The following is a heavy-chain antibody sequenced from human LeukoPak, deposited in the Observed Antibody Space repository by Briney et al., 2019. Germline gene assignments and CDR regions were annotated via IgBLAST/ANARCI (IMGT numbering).Heavy chain of an antibody. CDR2: ISSSGSTI. Sequence: PGGSLRLSCAASGFTFSSYSMSWVRQAPGKGLEWVSYISSSGSTIYYADSVKGRFTISRDSAKNSLYLQMNSLRAEDTAVYYCAREEREGYYYYGMDVWGKGTTVTVSS. V-gene: IGHV3-48*04. CDR3: AREEREGYYYYGMDV. CDR1: GFTFSSYS. J-gene: IGHJ6*04.